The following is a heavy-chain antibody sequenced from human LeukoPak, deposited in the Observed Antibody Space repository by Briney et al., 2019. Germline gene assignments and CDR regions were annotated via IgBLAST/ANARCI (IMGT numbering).Heavy chain of an antibody. V-gene: IGHV4-39*01. D-gene: IGHD4-23*01. CDR2: IYYSGST. CDR3: ARHVTTVVSVHWYFDL. CDR1: GASISRTSYY. Sequence: PSETLSLTCTVSGASISRTSYYWGWIRQPPGKGLEWIGSIYYSGSTYYNPSLKSRLTISVDTSKNQFSLKLSSVAAADTAMYYCARHVTTVVSVHWYFDLWGRGTLVTVSS. J-gene: IGHJ2*01.